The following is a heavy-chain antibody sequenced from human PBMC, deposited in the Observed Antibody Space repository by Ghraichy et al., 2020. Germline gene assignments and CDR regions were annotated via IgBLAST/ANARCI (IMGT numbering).Heavy chain of an antibody. CDR2: ISYDGSNK. CDR3: ASARDDSQLWYLPSHYYYMDV. D-gene: IGHD5-18*01. Sequence: LSLTCAASGFTFSSYAMHWVRQAPGKGLEWVAVISYDGSNKYYADSVKGRFTISRDNSKNTLYLQMNSLRAEDTAVYYCASARDDSQLWYLPSHYYYMDVWGKGTTVTVSS. CDR1: GFTFSSYA. V-gene: IGHV3-30-3*01. J-gene: IGHJ6*03.